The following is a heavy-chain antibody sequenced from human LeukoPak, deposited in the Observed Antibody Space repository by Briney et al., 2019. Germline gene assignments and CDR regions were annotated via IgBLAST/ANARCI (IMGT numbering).Heavy chain of an antibody. J-gene: IGHJ5*02. V-gene: IGHV3-33*01. Sequence: GSLRLSFAASGFTFSSYGMHWVRPAPGKGLEWVAVIWYDGSNKYYADSVKGRFTISRDNSKNTLYLQMNSLRAEDTAVYYCARGAVAGNWFDPWGQGTLVTVSS. CDR1: GFTFSSYG. D-gene: IGHD6-19*01. CDR2: IWYDGSNK. CDR3: ARGAVAGNWFDP.